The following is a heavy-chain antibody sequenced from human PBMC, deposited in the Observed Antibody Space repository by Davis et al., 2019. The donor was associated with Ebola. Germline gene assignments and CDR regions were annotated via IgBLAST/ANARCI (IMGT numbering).Heavy chain of an antibody. CDR3: ARREGGTRDLDP. Sequence: MPGGSLRLSCIVSGGSISGTNFYWSWIRQPPGKGLEWIGSIHYSGSTYYSPSLKSRVTISVDTSKDQFSLKLSSVTATDTAVYYCARREGGTRDLDPWGQGTLVTVSS. V-gene: IGHV4-39*01. CDR2: IHYSGST. D-gene: IGHD1-7*01. CDR1: GGSISGTNFY. J-gene: IGHJ5*02.